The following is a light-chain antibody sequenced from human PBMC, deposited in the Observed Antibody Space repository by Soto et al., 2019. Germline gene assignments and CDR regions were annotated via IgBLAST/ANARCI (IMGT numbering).Light chain of an antibody. CDR3: MRGTHFPLT. V-gene: IGKV2-24*01. Sequence: DIVMTQTPLSSPVTLGQPASISCRASQSLVHSEGNTYLSWLQQRQGQPPRLLIYKISNRFSGVPDRVSGRGAGEDFTLRISRVEAEDDGVDSCMRGTHFPLTFGEGTKVEIK. CDR1: QSLVHSEGNTY. J-gene: IGKJ1*01. CDR2: KIS.